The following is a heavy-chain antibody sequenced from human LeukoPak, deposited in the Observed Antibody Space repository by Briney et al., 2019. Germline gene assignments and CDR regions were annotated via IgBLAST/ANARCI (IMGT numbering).Heavy chain of an antibody. CDR2: ITGSSAASSGSS. CDR1: GFTFSSYA. Sequence: GGSLRLSCAASGFTFSSYAMSWIRQAPVKGLEWVSAITGSSAASSGSSYYADSVQGRFTIVRDNSKNTLYLQMNSLRAEDTAVYYCAKGSAVADIYFDYWGQGTLVTVSS. CDR3: AKGSAVADIYFDY. D-gene: IGHD6-19*01. J-gene: IGHJ4*02. V-gene: IGHV3-23*01.